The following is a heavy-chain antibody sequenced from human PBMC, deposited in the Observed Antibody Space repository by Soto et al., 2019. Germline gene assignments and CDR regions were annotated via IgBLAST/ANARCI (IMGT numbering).Heavy chain of an antibody. CDR1: GFTFGTTD. CDR3: VKKSGWFNT. V-gene: IGHV3-23*01. Sequence: QLLQSGGGLVQPGGSLTLSCAASGFTFGTTDMSWVRQAPGEGLEWVSTIVGSGGITYYADSVKGRFTISRDNSRNTVYLQMNSLRGDDTALYYCVKKSGWFNTWGQGALVTVSS. J-gene: IGHJ5*02. CDR2: IVGSGGIT. D-gene: IGHD3-10*01.